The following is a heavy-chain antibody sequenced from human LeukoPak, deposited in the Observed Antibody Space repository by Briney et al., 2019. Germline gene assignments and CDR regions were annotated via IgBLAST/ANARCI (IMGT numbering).Heavy chain of an antibody. CDR3: ARAVAARSWGSVDY. CDR2: INPNSGGT. D-gene: IGHD6-6*01. V-gene: IGHV1-2*02. Sequence: ASVKVSCKASGYTFTGYCMHWVRQAPGQGLEWMGWINPNSGGTNYAQKFQGRVTMTRDTSISTAYMELSRLRSDDTAVYYCARAVAARSWGSVDYWGQGTLVTVSS. CDR1: GYTFTGYC. J-gene: IGHJ4*02.